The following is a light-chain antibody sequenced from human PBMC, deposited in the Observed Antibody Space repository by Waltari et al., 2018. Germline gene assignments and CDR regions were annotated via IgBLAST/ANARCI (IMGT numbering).Light chain of an antibody. CDR2: GAS. V-gene: IGKV1-39*01. CDR3: QQAYSTPWT. Sequence: DIPMTQSPSSMSASVGDRVTSTCRTSQSISTYFNWYQQNPGKDPKLLIYGASSLQSGGPSRFSGSGSGTDFSFTISSLQPEDFATYFCQQAYSTPWTFGQGTKVEIK. J-gene: IGKJ1*01. CDR1: QSISTY.